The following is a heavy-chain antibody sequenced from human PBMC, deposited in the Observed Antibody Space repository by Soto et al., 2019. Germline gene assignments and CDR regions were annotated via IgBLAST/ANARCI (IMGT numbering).Heavy chain of an antibody. Sequence: SVKVSCKASGGTFSSYAISWVRQAPGQGLEWMGGIIPIFGTANYAQKFQGRVTITADESTSTAYMELSSLRSEDTAVYYCATPYYYDSSGYYYVGAFDIWGQGTMVTVSS. J-gene: IGHJ3*02. CDR2: IIPIFGTA. CDR3: ATPYYYDSSGYYYVGAFDI. CDR1: GGTFSSYA. D-gene: IGHD3-22*01. V-gene: IGHV1-69*13.